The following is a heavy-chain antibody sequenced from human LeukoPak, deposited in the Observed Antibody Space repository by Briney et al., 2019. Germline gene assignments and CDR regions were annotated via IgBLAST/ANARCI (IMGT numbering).Heavy chain of an antibody. CDR1: GGSISSSSYY. CDR2: IYYSGST. D-gene: IGHD4-17*01. CDR3: ASLTTVTTFYFGY. V-gene: IGHV4-39*01. J-gene: IGHJ4*02. Sequence: SETLSLTCTVSGGSISSSSYYWGWIRQPPGKGLEWIGSIYYSGSTYYNPSLKSRVTISVDTSKNQLSLKLSSVTAADTAVYYCASLTTVTTFYFGYWGQGTLVTVSS.